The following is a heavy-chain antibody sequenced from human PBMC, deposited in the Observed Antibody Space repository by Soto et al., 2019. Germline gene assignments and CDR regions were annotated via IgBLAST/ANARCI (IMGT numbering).Heavy chain of an antibody. D-gene: IGHD1-26*01. J-gene: IGHJ4*02. CDR3: AGHSRYLYYLDY. Sequence: PSETLSLTCTVSGGSISSYYWSWIRQPPGKGLEWIGYIYYSGSTNYNPSLKSRVTISVDTSKNQFSLKLSSVTAADTAVYYCAGHSRYLYYLDYWGQGTLVTVSS. CDR2: IYYSGST. V-gene: IGHV4-59*08. CDR1: GGSISSYY.